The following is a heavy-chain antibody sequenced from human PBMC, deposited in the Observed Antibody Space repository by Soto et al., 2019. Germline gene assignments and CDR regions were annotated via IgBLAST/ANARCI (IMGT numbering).Heavy chain of an antibody. V-gene: IGHV1-18*01. D-gene: IGHD2-15*01. CDR3: ARSRGYCSGGSCYFDY. J-gene: IGHJ4*02. Sequence: VTSGAEVKKPGASVKVSCKASGYTFTSYGISWVRQAPGQGLEWMGWISAYSGNTNYAQNLQGRVSMTTNTSTTTAYMELRSLRSDDTAVYYCARSRGYCSGGSCYFDYWGQGTLVTVSS. CDR1: GYTFTSYG. CDR2: ISAYSGNT.